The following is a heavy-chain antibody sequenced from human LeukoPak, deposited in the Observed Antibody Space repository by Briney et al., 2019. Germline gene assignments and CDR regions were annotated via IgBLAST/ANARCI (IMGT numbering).Heavy chain of an antibody. V-gene: IGHV3-33*06. CDR2: IWYDGSNK. D-gene: IGHD6-13*01. CDR1: GFTFSSYG. J-gene: IGHJ6*02. CDR3: AKAAIATSANWYYFGMDV. Sequence: GRSLRLSCAASGFTFSSYGMHWVRQAPGKGLEWVAVIWYDGSNKYYADSVKGRFTISRDNSKNTLYLIMNGLRAEDTAVFFCAKAAIATSANWYYFGMDVWGQGTTVTVSS.